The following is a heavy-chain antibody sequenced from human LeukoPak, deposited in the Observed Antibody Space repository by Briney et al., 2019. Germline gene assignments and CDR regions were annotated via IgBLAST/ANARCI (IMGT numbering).Heavy chain of an antibody. CDR2: ISSSGSTI. Sequence: QPGGSLRLSCAASGFTFSSYEMNWVRQAPGKGLEWVSYISSSGSTIYYADSVKGRFTISRDNAKNSLYLQMNSLRAEDTAVYYCARDGGSNGPDAFDIWGQGTMVTVSS. J-gene: IGHJ3*02. V-gene: IGHV3-48*03. CDR3: ARDGGSNGPDAFDI. D-gene: IGHD2-8*01. CDR1: GFTFSSYE.